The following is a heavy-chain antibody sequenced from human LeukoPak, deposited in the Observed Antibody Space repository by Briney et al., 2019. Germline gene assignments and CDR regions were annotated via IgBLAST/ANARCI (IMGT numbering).Heavy chain of an antibody. CDR2: IYHSGST. CDR3: ARDLGYYNDY. V-gene: IGHV4-38-2*02. D-gene: IGHD3-16*01. Sequence: SETLSLTCTVSGYSISSGYYWGWIRQPPGKGLEWIGSIYHSGSTYYNPSLKSRVTISVDTSKNQFSLKLSSVTAADTAVYYCARDLGYYNDYWGQGTLVTVSS. CDR1: GYSISSGYY. J-gene: IGHJ4*02.